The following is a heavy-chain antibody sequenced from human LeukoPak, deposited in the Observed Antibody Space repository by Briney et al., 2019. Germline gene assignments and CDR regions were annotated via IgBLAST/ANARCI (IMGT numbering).Heavy chain of an antibody. CDR3: ARGSGCTNGVCYLGYFDY. D-gene: IGHD2-8*01. CDR2: IIPIFGTA. V-gene: IGHV1-69*05. J-gene: IGHJ4*02. Sequence: SVKVSCKASGGTFSSYAISWVRQAPGQGLEWMGGIIPIFGTANYAQKFQSRVTITTDESTSTAYMELSSLRSEDTAVYYCARGSGCTNGVCYLGYFDYWGQGTLVTVSS. CDR1: GGTFSSYA.